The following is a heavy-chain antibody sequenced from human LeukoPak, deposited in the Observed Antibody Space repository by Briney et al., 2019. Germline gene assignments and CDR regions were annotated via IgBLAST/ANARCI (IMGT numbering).Heavy chain of an antibody. J-gene: IGHJ5*02. CDR1: EYTFTSYY. CDR2: INPSGGST. D-gene: IGHD4-23*01. CDR3: ARDNSVEDTAWWFDP. V-gene: IGHV1-46*01. Sequence: ASVKVSCKASEYTFTSYYMHWVRQAPGQGLEWMGIINPSGGSTSYAQKFQGRVTMTRDMSTSTDYMELSSLRSEDTAVYYCARDNSVEDTAWWFDPWGQGTLVTVSS.